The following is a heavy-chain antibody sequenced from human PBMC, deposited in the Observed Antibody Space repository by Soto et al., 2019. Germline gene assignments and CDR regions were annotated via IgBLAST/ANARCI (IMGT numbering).Heavy chain of an antibody. CDR1: GIPVSSNY. CDR2: LHSGGDT. V-gene: IGHV3-53*04. Sequence: EVQLVESGGGLVQPGGSLRLSCVASGIPVSSNYMTWVRQAPGKGLEWVSVLHSGGDTYYANSVKGRFTISRHDSTNTLFLQMNSLTAEDPAVYYCARDGPYYSASRMDVWGQGTTVTVSS. CDR3: ARDGPYYSASRMDV. D-gene: IGHD3-10*01. J-gene: IGHJ6*02.